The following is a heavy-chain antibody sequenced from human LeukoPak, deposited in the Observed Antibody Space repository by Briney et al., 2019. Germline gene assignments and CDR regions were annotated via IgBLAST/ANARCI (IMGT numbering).Heavy chain of an antibody. Sequence: SETLSLTCAVYGGSFSGYYWSWIRQPPGKGLEWIAEINHSGSTNHNPSLKSRGSILANTSTNHSSLRLSSVTAADTAAFYYVRGRVVPAAIRFWYFDLWGRGTLVTVSS. CDR2: INHSGST. D-gene: IGHD2-2*02. CDR3: VRGRVVPAAIRFWYFDL. J-gene: IGHJ2*01. CDR1: GGSFSGYY. V-gene: IGHV4-34*01.